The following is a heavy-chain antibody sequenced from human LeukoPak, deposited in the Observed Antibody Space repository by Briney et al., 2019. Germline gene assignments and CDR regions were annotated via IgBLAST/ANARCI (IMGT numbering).Heavy chain of an antibody. CDR2: IIPVFGTA. Sequence: SVKVSCKASGGSISSYGISWVRQAPGQGLEWMGRIIPVFGTANYAQKFQDRVTVTADTVSNTAYMELTSLTSEDTAVYFCAKQGEIRQDYYMDVWGNGTAVTVSS. J-gene: IGHJ6*03. D-gene: IGHD1/OR15-1a*01. CDR1: GGSISSYG. CDR3: AKQGEIRQDYYMDV. V-gene: IGHV1-69*06.